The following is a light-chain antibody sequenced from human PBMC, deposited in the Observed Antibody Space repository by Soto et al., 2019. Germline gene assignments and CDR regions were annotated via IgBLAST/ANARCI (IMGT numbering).Light chain of an antibody. CDR2: GAS. J-gene: IGKJ3*01. V-gene: IGKV3-15*01. CDR1: QSVSSN. CDR3: QQYDNWPFS. Sequence: EIVMTQSPATLSVSPGERATLSCRASQSVSSNLAWYQQKPGQAPRLLMFGASTRATDIPARCSSTGSGTEFTLTISSLQSEDFAVYYCQQYDNWPFSFGPGTKVDIK.